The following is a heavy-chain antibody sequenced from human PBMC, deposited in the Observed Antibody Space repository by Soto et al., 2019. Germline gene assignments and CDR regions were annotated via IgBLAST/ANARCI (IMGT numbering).Heavy chain of an antibody. V-gene: IGHV4-34*01. CDR2: INHSGST. J-gene: IGHJ5*02. CDR3: ARRSYPPDHMPLTFDP. CDR1: GGSFGGYY. Sequence: SENPSIGCAVYGGSFGGYYWCWVRQPPGKGLEWIGEINHSGSTNYNPSLKSRVTISVDTSKNQFSLKLSSVTAADTAVYYCARRSYPPDHMPLTFDPWGQGTLVTVSS. D-gene: IGHD2-2*01.